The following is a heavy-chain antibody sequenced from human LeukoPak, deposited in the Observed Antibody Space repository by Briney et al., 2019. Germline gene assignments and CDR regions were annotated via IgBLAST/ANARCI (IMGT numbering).Heavy chain of an antibody. CDR3: ARGHYDTSGYYSLSWWFDP. CDR2: IIPIFGTA. D-gene: IGHD3-22*01. Sequence: GASVKVSCKASGGTFSSYAISWVRQAPGQGLEWMGGIIPIFGTANYAQKFQGRVTISADESTSTGYMELRGLRSEDTAVYYCARGHYDTSGYYSLSWWFDPWGQGTLVTVSS. V-gene: IGHV1-69*13. J-gene: IGHJ5*02. CDR1: GGTFSSYA.